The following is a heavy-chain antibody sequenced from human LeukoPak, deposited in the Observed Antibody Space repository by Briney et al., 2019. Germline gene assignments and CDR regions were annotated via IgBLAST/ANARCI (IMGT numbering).Heavy chain of an antibody. J-gene: IGHJ1*01. D-gene: IGHD3-22*01. V-gene: IGHV4-34*01. CDR1: GGSFSGDF. Sequence: SETLSLTCAVYGGSFSGDFWSWIRQSPGKGLEWIGSIYHSGSTYYNPSLKSRVTISVDTSKNQFSLKLRSVTAADTAVYYCARVVQSTDSSGFYLPEYFQHWGQGTLVTVSS. CDR3: ARVVQSTDSSGFYLPEYFQH. CDR2: IYHSGST.